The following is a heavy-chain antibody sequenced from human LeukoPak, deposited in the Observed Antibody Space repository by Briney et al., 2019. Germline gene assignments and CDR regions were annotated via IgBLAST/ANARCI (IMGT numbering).Heavy chain of an antibody. D-gene: IGHD3-22*01. CDR1: GDSISTSKSY. J-gene: IGHJ6*03. Sequence: SDTLSLTCTVSGDSISTSKSYWGWIRQPPLKGLEWIGSIYYTGNTYYNASLKSRVTISVDTSKNQFSLSLTSVAAADTAVYYCARQLMIDYYYYYYYMDVWGRGTTVTISS. CDR3: ARQLMIDYYYYYYYMDV. V-gene: IGHV4-39*01. CDR2: IYYTGNT.